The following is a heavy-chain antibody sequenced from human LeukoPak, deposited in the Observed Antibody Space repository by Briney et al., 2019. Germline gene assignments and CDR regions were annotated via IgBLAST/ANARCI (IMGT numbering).Heavy chain of an antibody. V-gene: IGHV4-34*01. J-gene: IGHJ6*02. CDR2: INHSGST. CDR3: AGGPGGYSYGYYYYGMDV. D-gene: IGHD5-18*01. CDR1: GGSFSGYY. Sequence: PSETLSLTCAVYGGSFSGYYWSWIRQPPGKGLEWIGEINHSGSTNYNPSLKSRVTISVDTSKNQFSLKLSSVTAADTAVYYCAGGPGGYSYGYYYYGMDVWGQGTTVTVSS.